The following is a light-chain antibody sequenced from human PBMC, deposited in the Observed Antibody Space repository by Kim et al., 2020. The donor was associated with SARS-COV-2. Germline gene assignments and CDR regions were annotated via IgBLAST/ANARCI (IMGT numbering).Light chain of an antibody. CDR2: EDS. V-gene: IGLV6-57*03. J-gene: IGLJ2*01. CDR3: QSYDISNVI. CDR1: RGSIAENY. Sequence: GTTVAIAWTRTRGSIAENYGEWAQQRPGSAPTIVIYEDSGRPSGVPARFSGSIETSSSSASLTISGLKTEDEADYYCQSYDISNVIFGGGTQLTV.